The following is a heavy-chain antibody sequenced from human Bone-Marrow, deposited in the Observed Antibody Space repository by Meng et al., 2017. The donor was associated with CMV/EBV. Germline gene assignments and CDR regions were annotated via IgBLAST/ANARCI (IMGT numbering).Heavy chain of an antibody. Sequence: GESLKISCAASGFTFSSYAMHWVRQAPGKGLEWVAVISYDGSNKYYADSVKGRFTISRDNSKNTLYLQMNSLRAEDTAVYYCAREVGSKRITIFRVVENNWFDPWGQGTLVTVSS. D-gene: IGHD3-3*01. V-gene: IGHV3-30-3*01. CDR1: GFTFSSYA. CDR3: AREVGSKRITIFRVVENNWFDP. CDR2: ISYDGSNK. J-gene: IGHJ5*02.